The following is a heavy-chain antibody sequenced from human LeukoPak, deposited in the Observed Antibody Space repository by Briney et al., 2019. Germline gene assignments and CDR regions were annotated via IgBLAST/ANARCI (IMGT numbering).Heavy chain of an antibody. CDR2: INHSGST. CDR3: ARGALWYQRDPFDY. V-gene: IGHV4-34*01. CDR1: GGSFSGYY. J-gene: IGHJ4*02. Sequence: SETLSLTCAVYGGSFSGYYWSWIRQPPGKGLEWIGEINHSGSTNYNPSLKSRVTISVGTSKNQFSLKLSSVTAADTAVYYCARGALWYQRDPFDYWGQGTLVTVSS. D-gene: IGHD2-2*01.